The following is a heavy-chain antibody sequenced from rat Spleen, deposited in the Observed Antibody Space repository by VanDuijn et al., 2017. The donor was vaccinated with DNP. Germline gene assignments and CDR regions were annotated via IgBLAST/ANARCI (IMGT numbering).Heavy chain of an antibody. D-gene: IGHD1-6*01. CDR1: GFTFTNFY. V-gene: IGHV5-25*01. Sequence: EVQLVESGGGLVQPGRSLKLSCAASGFTFTNFYMAWVRQAPKRGLAWVATISTSGSRIYYPDSVKGRFTISRDNAKSSLYLQMNSLKSEDTATYYCARHDTTVAHFYTMDAWGQGTSVTVSS. CDR3: ARHDTTVAHFYTMDA. J-gene: IGHJ4*01. CDR2: ISTSGSRI.